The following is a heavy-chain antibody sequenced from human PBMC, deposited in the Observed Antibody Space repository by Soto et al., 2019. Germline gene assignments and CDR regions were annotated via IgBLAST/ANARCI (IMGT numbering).Heavy chain of an antibody. CDR1: GGSISRGAYY. CDR2: IYYSGST. CDR3: ARDLFYYDSNGYDYRNDVFDF. D-gene: IGHD3-22*01. Sequence: SETLSLTCTVSGGSISRGAYYWSWIRQPPGKGLEWIGYIYYSGSTYYNPSLKSRVTISVDTSKNQFSLKLSSVTAADTAVYYCARDLFYYDSNGYDYRNDVFDFWGQGTMVTVSS. J-gene: IGHJ3*01. V-gene: IGHV4-30-4*01.